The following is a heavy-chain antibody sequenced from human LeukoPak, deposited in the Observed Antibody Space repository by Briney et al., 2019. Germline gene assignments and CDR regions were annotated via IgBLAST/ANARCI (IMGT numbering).Heavy chain of an antibody. V-gene: IGHV3-48*03. D-gene: IGHD5-12*01. CDR3: ARVASDYWFDP. CDR1: GFTFSNYD. Sequence: GGSLRLSCAASGFTFSNYDMNWVRQAPGKGLEWISYISSSGTNIKYADSVKGRFTISRDNAKNSLYLQMDSLRAEDTAVYYCARVASDYWFDPWGQGTLVTVSS. J-gene: IGHJ5*02. CDR2: ISSSGTNI.